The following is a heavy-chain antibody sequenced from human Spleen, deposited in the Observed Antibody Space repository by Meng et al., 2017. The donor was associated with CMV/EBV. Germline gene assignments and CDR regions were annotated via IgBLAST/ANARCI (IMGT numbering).Heavy chain of an antibody. V-gene: IGHV3-15*01. CDR3: TTDEEAVAELDY. CDR1: GFTFSNAW. J-gene: IGHJ4*02. D-gene: IGHD6-19*01. CDR2: IKSKTDGGTT. Sequence: GESLKISCAASGFTFSNAWMSWVRQAPGKGLEWVGRIKSKTDGGTTDYAAPVKGRFTISRDDSKNTLYLQMNSLKTEDTAVYYCTTDEEAVAELDYWGQGTLVTVSS.